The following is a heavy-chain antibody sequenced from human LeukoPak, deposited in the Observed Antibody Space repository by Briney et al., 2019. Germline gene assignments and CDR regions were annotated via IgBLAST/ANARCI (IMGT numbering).Heavy chain of an antibody. Sequence: PGRSLRLSCAASGFTFSSYGMHWVRQTPGKGLEWVAVISYDGSNKYYADSVKGRFTISRDNSKNTLYLQMNSLRAEDTAVYYCASGEYNWHHGAFDIWGQGTMVTVSS. CDR1: GFTFSSYG. CDR3: ASGEYNWHHGAFDI. D-gene: IGHD1-1*01. V-gene: IGHV3-30*03. J-gene: IGHJ3*02. CDR2: ISYDGSNK.